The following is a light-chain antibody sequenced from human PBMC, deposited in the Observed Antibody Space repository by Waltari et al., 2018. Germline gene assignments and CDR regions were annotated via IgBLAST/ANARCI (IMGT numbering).Light chain of an antibody. J-gene: IGLJ1*01. CDR3: YSTDSSGLGV. CDR1: ALPKKY. V-gene: IGLV3-10*01. CDR2: EEK. Sequence: SDELTQPPSVSVSPGQTARITCSGDALPKKYAHWYQQKSGQAPVVVIYEEKKRPSENPERFSGSSSGTMATLTISGAQVEDEADYYCYSTDSSGLGVFGTGTKVTVL.